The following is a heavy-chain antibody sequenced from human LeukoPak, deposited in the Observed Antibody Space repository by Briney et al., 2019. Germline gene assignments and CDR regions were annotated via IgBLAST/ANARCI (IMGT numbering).Heavy chain of an antibody. D-gene: IGHD1-26*01. V-gene: IGHV4-39*07. J-gene: IGHJ4*02. CDR3: AREGDGNPLDY. CDR1: GGSISSSTYY. CDR2: VYYSGTT. Sequence: SATLSLTCTVSGGSISSSTYYWGWIRQPPGKGLEWIGSVYYSGTTYYNPSLKSRVTISVDTSKNHFSLNLTSVTAADTAVYYCAREGDGNPLDYWGQRTLVTVSS.